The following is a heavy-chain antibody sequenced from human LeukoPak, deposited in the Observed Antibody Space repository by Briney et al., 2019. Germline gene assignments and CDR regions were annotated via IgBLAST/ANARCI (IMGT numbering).Heavy chain of an antibody. CDR3: ARVPGGYYFDY. CDR1: GGSFSGYY. D-gene: IGHD2-2*01. J-gene: IGHJ4*02. Sequence: SETLSLTCAVYGGSFSGYYWSWIRQPPGKGLEWIGEINHSGSTNNNPSLKSRVTISVDTSKNQFSLKLSSVTAADTAVYYCARVPGGYYFDYWGQGTLVTVSS. CDR2: INHSGST. V-gene: IGHV4-34*01.